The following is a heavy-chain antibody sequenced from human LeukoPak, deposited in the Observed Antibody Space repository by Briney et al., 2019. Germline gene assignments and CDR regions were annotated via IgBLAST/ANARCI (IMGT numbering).Heavy chain of an antibody. V-gene: IGHV5-51*01. Sequence: PGESLKISCKTSGYTFTNYWIGWVRQMPGKGLEWMGIIYPDDSDTRYSPSFQRQVTISADKSVNTAYLQWSSLKASDTAIYFCARREYSSSSFRFDSWGQGTRVIVSS. CDR2: IYPDDSDT. J-gene: IGHJ4*02. CDR1: GYTFTNYW. D-gene: IGHD6-6*01. CDR3: ARREYSSSSFRFDS.